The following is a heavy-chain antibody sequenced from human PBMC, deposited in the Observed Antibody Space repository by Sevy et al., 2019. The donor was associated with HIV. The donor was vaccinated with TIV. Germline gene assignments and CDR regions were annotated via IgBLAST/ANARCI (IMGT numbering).Heavy chain of an antibody. D-gene: IGHD6-19*01. CDR3: ARIPGIAVAGTPAYYGMDV. CDR1: GDSVSSNSAA. CDR2: TYYRSKWYN. J-gene: IGHJ6*02. Sequence: SQTLSLTCAISGDSVSSNSAAWNWIRQSPSRGLEWLGRTYYRSKWYNDYAVSMKSRITINPDTSKNQFSLQLNSVTPEDTAVYYCARIPGIAVAGTPAYYGMDVWGQGTTVTVSS. V-gene: IGHV6-1*01.